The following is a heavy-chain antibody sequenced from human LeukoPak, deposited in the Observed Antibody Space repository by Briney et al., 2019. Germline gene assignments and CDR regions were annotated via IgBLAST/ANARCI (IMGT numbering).Heavy chain of an antibody. CDR2: IRYDGSKK. D-gene: IGHD6-13*01. J-gene: IGHJ5*02. Sequence: GGSLRLSCAASGFTFSSYGMHWVRQAPGKGLEWVAFIRYDGSKKYYADSVKGRFTISRDNSKNTLYVQINSLRPEDTAVYYCARDSRRGQIAAADGFDPWGQGTLVTVSS. CDR3: ARDSRRGQIAAADGFDP. V-gene: IGHV3-30*02. CDR1: GFTFSSYG.